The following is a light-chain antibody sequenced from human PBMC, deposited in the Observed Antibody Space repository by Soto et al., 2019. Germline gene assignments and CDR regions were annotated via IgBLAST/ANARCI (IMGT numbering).Light chain of an antibody. V-gene: IGKV3-20*01. CDR3: QQYGGSPIFT. CDR1: QSVGSGL. Sequence: EIVLTQSPGTLSLSPGERATLSCRASQSVGSGLLAWYQQRPGQPPRLLIYGASTRAADIPDRFSGSGSGTDFTLTISSLEPEDFAVYYCQQYGGSPIFTFGPGTKVDI. J-gene: IGKJ3*01. CDR2: GAS.